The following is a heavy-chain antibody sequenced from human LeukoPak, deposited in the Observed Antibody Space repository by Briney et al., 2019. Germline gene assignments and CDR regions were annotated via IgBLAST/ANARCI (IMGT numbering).Heavy chain of an antibody. CDR1: GSTFSSYA. J-gene: IGHJ4*02. D-gene: IGHD2-8*01. CDR3: AKVGEDIVLMVYDY. V-gene: IGHV3-23*01. CDR2: ISGSGGST. Sequence: GGSLRLSCAASGSTFSSYAMSWVRQAPGKGLEWVSAISGSGGSTYYADSVKGRFTISRDNSKHTLYLQMNSLRAEDTAVYYCAKVGEDIVLMVYDYWGQGTLVTVSS.